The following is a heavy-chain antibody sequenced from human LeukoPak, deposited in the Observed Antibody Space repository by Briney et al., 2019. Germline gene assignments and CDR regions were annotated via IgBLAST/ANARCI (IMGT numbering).Heavy chain of an antibody. J-gene: IGHJ4*02. Sequence: GGSLRLSCAASGFTFNTYTMNWVRQALGKGLEWVSYISGSSGIIDYADSVRGRFTISRDNAKNSLYLQMNSLRAEDTAVYYCARDGKDSPFDYWGQGTLVTVSS. CDR1: GFTFNTYT. D-gene: IGHD1-26*01. CDR3: ARDGKDSPFDY. V-gene: IGHV3-48*01. CDR2: ISGSSGII.